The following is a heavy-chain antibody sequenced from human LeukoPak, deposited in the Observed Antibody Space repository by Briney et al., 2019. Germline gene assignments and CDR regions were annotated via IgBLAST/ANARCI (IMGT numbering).Heavy chain of an antibody. CDR1: GYTFTSYG. CDR2: ISAYNGST. CDR3: AREFYYYDSSGYLDY. V-gene: IGHV1-18*01. J-gene: IGHJ4*02. Sequence: ASVKVSCKASGYTFTSYGISWVRQAPGQGLEWMGWISAYNGSTNYAQKLQGRVTMTTDTSTSTAYMELRSLRSDDTAVYYCAREFYYYDSSGYLDYWGQGTLVTVSS. D-gene: IGHD3-22*01.